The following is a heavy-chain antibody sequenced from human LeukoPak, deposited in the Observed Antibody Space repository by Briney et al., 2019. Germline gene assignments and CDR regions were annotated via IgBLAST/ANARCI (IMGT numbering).Heavy chain of an antibody. CDR3: AKEGRSLQTY. CDR1: GFTFSNAW. J-gene: IGHJ4*02. CDR2: IKQDGSEK. D-gene: IGHD5-24*01. Sequence: GGSLRLSCAASGFTFSNAWMNWVRQAPGKGLEWVANIKQDGSEKYYVDSVKGRFTISRDNAKNSLYLQMNSLRVEDTAVYYCAKEGRSLQTYWGQGTLVTVSS. V-gene: IGHV3-7*03.